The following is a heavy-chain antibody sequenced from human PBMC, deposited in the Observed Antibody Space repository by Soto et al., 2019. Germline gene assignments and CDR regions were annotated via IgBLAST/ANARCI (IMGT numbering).Heavy chain of an antibody. Sequence: QVQLQESGPGLVKPSQTLSLTCTVSGGSITSSGYYWSWIRQHPGEGLEWIGFTSNSGSTSYTPSLKSRVTILVDTSSNQFSLTLKSVTAADTAVYYCARGGGSTKVDYWGQGTLVTVSP. V-gene: IGHV4-31*03. CDR3: ARGGGSTKVDY. CDR1: GGSITSSGYY. D-gene: IGHD2-2*01. J-gene: IGHJ4*02. CDR2: TSNSGST.